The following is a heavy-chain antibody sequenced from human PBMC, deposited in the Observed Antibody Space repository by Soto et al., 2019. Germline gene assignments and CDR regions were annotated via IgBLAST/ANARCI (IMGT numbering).Heavy chain of an antibody. Sequence: PGGSLRLSCAASGFTFSSYGMHWVRQAPGKGLEWVAVISYDGSNKYYADSVKGRFTISRDNSKNTLYLQMNSPRAEDTAVYYCARALQHQYYFGYWGQGTLVTVSS. CDR3: ARALQHQYYFGY. CDR2: ISYDGSNK. D-gene: IGHD2-2*01. V-gene: IGHV3-30*03. CDR1: GFTFSSYG. J-gene: IGHJ4*02.